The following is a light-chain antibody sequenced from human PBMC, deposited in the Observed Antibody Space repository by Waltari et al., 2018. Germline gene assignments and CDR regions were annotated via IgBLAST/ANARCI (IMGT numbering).Light chain of an antibody. V-gene: IGKV3-20*01. Sequence: CRASQSVTRALAWYQQNPGQAPRLLIYGASNRATGIPDRFSGSGSGTDFSLTISSLEPEDFAVYYCQHYLRLPVTFGQGTKVEVK. CDR3: QHYLRLPVT. CDR2: GAS. CDR1: QSVTRA. J-gene: IGKJ1*01.